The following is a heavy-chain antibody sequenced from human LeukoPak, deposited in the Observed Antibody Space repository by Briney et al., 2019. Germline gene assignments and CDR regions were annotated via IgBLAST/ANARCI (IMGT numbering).Heavy chain of an antibody. CDR1: GGTFSSYA. J-gene: IGHJ4*02. V-gene: IGHV1-18*01. Sequence: ASVKVSCKASGGTFSSYAISWVRQAPGQGLEWMGWISAYNGNTNYAQKLQGRVTMTTDTSTSTAYMELRSLRSDNTAVYYCARGVMVATLDYWGQGTLVTVSS. CDR3: ARGVMVATLDY. CDR2: ISAYNGNT. D-gene: IGHD5-12*01.